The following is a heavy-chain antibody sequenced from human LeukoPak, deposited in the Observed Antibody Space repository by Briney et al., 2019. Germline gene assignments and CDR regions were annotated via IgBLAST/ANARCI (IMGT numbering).Heavy chain of an antibody. CDR1: GYTFPTFW. CDR2: IYPDDSNT. Sequence: GESLKISCKASGYTFPTFWIAWVRQMPGKGLEWMGIIYPDDSNTRYSPSFQGQVTISADKSINTAYLQWSSLKASDTAMYYCARHGSVIVGALVDYWGQGTLVTVSS. CDR3: ARHGSVIVGALVDY. D-gene: IGHD1-26*01. V-gene: IGHV5-51*01. J-gene: IGHJ4*02.